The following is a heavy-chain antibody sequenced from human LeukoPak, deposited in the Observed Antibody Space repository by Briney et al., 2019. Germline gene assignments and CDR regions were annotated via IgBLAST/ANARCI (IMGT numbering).Heavy chain of an antibody. CDR3: ARAREQWLEVDAFDI. J-gene: IGHJ3*02. D-gene: IGHD6-19*01. CDR2: IYSSGST. Sequence: SETLSLTCTVSGGSMNSYYWSWIRQPAGKGLEWIGRIYSSGSTIYNPSLKSRVSMSIDTSKNQFSLKLSSVTAADTAVYYCARAREQWLEVDAFDIWGQGTMVTVSS. V-gene: IGHV4-4*07. CDR1: GGSMNSYY.